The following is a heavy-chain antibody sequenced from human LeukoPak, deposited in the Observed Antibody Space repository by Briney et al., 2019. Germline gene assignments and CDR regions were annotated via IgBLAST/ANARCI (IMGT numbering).Heavy chain of an antibody. J-gene: IGHJ4*02. V-gene: IGHV4-34*01. Sequence: SETLSLTCAVYGGSFSGYYWSWIRQPPGKGLEWIGEINHSGSTNYNPSFKSRVTISVDTSKNQFSLKLSSVTAADTAVYYCARRYTYYYGSGSYQLDYWGQGTLVTVSS. CDR1: GGSFSGYY. D-gene: IGHD3-10*01. CDR2: INHSGST. CDR3: ARRYTYYYGSGSYQLDY.